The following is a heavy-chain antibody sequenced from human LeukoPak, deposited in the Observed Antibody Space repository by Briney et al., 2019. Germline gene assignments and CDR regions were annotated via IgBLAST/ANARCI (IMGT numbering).Heavy chain of an antibody. CDR2: INPSGGST. CDR1: GYTFTSYY. J-gene: IGHJ4*02. CDR3: ARVVVVVVAAKQTYYFDY. Sequence: ASVKVSCKASGYTFTSYYMHWVRQAPGQGLEWMGIINPSGGSTSYAQKFQGRVTMTRDTSTSTVYMELRSLRSDDTAVYYCARVVVVVVAAKQTYYFDYWGQGTLVTVSS. V-gene: IGHV1-46*01. D-gene: IGHD2-15*01.